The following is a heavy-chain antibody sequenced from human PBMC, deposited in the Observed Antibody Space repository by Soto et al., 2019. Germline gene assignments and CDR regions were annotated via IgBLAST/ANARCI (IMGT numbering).Heavy chain of an antibody. CDR3: AGSRGYSNPNWFDP. CDR2: VSPSGSYI. V-gene: IGHV3-21*01. J-gene: IGHJ5*02. Sequence: EVQLEESGGGLVKPGGSLRLSCAASGFTFSSYSMNWVRQAPGKGLEWVSSVSPSGSYIYYADSVKGRFTISRDNARNSLYLQMNSLRAEDTAVYYCAGSRGYSNPNWFDPWGQGTLVTVSS. CDR1: GFTFSSYS. D-gene: IGHD6-13*01.